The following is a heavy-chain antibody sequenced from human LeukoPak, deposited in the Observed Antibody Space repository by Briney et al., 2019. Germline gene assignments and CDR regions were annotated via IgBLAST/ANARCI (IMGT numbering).Heavy chain of an antibody. V-gene: IGHV1-2*02. CDR3: ARDAEVVVIPAAIGEDWFDP. Sequence: PSVKASCQASGYTFTGYYMHWVRQAPGHGLEWMGWINPNSGGTNYAQKMQGRVTMTRDTSISTAYMELSRLRSDDTAVYYCARDAEVVVIPAAIGEDWFDPWGQGTLVTVSS. D-gene: IGHD2-2*02. CDR1: GYTFTGYY. J-gene: IGHJ5*02. CDR2: INPNSGGT.